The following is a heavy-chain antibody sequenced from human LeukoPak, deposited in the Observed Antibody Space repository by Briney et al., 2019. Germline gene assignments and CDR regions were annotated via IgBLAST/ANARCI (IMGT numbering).Heavy chain of an antibody. Sequence: GASVKVSCKASGGTFSSYAISWVRQAPGQGLEWMGRIIPIFGTANYAQKFQGRVTITTDESTSTAYMELSSLRSEDTAVYHCARDRWLQSESYFDYWGQGTLVTVSS. CDR1: GGTFSSYA. D-gene: IGHD5-24*01. CDR2: IIPIFGTA. J-gene: IGHJ4*02. V-gene: IGHV1-69*05. CDR3: ARDRWLQSESYFDY.